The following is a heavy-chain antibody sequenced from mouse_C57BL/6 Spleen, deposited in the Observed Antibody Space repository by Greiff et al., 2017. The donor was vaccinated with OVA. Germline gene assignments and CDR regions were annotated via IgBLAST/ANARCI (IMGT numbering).Heavy chain of an antibody. CDR3: ATPYYGSSYWYFDV. D-gene: IGHD1-1*01. V-gene: IGHV2-5*01. CDR1: GFSLTSYG. CDR2: IWRGGST. Sequence: QVQLQQSGPGLVQPSQSLSITCTVSGFSLTSYGVHWVRQSPGKGLEWLGVIWRGGSTDYNAAFMSRLSITKDNSKSQVFFKMNSLQADDTAIYYCATPYYGSSYWYFDVWGTGTTVTVSS. J-gene: IGHJ1*03.